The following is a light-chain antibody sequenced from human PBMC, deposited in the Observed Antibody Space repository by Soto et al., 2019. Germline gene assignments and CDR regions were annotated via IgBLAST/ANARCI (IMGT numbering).Light chain of an antibody. Sequence: EIVLTQSPATLSLSPGERATLSCRASQSVGSYLAWYQQKSGQATRLLIYDASNRATGIPARFSGSGSGTDFTLTISSLEPEDFAVYYCQQRSNWPPTWTFGQGTKVEIK. J-gene: IGKJ1*01. CDR1: QSVGSY. V-gene: IGKV3-11*01. CDR3: QQRSNWPPTWT. CDR2: DAS.